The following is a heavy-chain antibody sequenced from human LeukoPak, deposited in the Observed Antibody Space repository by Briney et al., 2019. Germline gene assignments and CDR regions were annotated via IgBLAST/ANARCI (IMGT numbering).Heavy chain of an antibody. J-gene: IGHJ4*02. D-gene: IGHD2-21*02. CDR1: GGSISSYY. CDR2: IHTSGNT. V-gene: IGHV4-4*07. Sequence: PSETLSLTCTVSGGSISSYYWSWIRQPAGKGLEWIGRIHTSGNTDYNPSLKSRVTMSVDTSKNQFSLKLNSVTAADTAVYYCAREGSMTARLFVSIDYWGQGTLVTVSS. CDR3: AREGSMTARLFVSIDY.